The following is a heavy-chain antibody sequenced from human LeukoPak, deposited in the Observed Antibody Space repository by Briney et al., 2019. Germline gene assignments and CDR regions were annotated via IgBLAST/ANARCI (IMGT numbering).Heavy chain of an antibody. J-gene: IGHJ4*02. V-gene: IGHV4-4*07. Sequence: SETLSLTCTVSGASMSSYYWSWIRQPAGKGLEWIGRTHTSASTNYNPSLKGRVTISVDTSKKQFSLRLSSVTAADTAMYYCATYYCRSSCRFDYWGQGILVTVSP. D-gene: IGHD2-2*01. CDR1: GASMSSYY. CDR3: ATYYCRSSCRFDY. CDR2: THTSAST.